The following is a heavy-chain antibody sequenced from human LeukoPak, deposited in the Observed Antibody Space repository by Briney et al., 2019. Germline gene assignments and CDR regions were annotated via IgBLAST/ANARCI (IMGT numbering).Heavy chain of an antibody. CDR2: IRYDGSNK. CDR1: GFTFSSYG. D-gene: IGHD2-2*01. CDR3: AKAPYCSSTSCQYYYMDV. V-gene: IGHV3-30*02. J-gene: IGHJ6*03. Sequence: GGSLRLSCAASGFTFSSYGMHWVRQAPGKGLEWVAFIRYDGSNKYYADSVKGRFTISRDNSKNTLYLQMNSLRAEDTAVYYCAKAPYCSSTSCQYYYMDVWGKGTTVTISS.